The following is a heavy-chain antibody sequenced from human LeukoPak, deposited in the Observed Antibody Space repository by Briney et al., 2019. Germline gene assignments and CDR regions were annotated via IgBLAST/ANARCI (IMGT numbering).Heavy chain of an antibody. J-gene: IGHJ4*02. V-gene: IGHV4-34*01. CDR2: INHSGST. D-gene: IGHD3-22*01. CDR3: ARGGEYDSSGYFPNFDY. CDR1: GGSFSGCY. Sequence: SETLSLTCAVYGGSFSGCYWSWIRQPPGKGLEWIGEINHSGSTNYNPSLKRRVTISVDTSKNQFSLKLSSVTAADAAVYYCARGGEYDSSGYFPNFDYWGQGNLVTVSS.